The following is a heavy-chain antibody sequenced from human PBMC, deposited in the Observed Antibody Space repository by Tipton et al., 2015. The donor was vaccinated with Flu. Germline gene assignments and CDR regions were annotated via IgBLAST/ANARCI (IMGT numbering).Heavy chain of an antibody. CDR1: GGSITTYY. J-gene: IGHJ6*02. CDR2: IYDSGST. Sequence: TLSLTCTVSGGSITTYYWSWIRQSPGKGLEWIGYIYDSGSTNYNPSLKSRVTISVDSSKNEFSLTLASLTAADTAVYYCARDLWNDRRAYYYYGVDVWGQGTTVTVSS. CDR3: ARDLWNDRRAYYYYGVDV. D-gene: IGHD1-1*01. V-gene: IGHV4-59*12.